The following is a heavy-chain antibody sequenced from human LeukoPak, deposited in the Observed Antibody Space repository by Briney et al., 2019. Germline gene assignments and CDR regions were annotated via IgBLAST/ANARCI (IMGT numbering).Heavy chain of an antibody. V-gene: IGHV1-18*01. J-gene: IGHJ4*02. CDR3: ARDVGRSYDLDY. Sequence: ASVKVSCKASGYTFTSYGISWVRQAPGQGLEWMGWISAYNGNTDYAQSLQGRVTMTIDTSTSTVYMELRSLRSNDTAVYYCARDVGRSYDLDYWGQGTLVTVSS. CDR2: ISAYNGNT. CDR1: GYTFTSYG. D-gene: IGHD3-16*01.